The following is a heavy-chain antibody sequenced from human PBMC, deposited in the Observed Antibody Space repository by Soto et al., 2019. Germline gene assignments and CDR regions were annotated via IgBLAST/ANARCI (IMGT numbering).Heavy chain of an antibody. J-gene: IGHJ6*02. CDR3: ARDCISTRCPTDYGMDV. D-gene: IGHD2-2*01. CDR1: GASIINYY. Sequence: PSETLSLTCTVSGASIINYYWAWIRQSPGGGLESIGYVSNTATTTYNPSLKNRVTISVDASKSQFYLKLRSVTAADTAVYYCARDCISTRCPTDYGMDVWGQGTTVTVSS. CDR2: VSNTATT. V-gene: IGHV4-59*01.